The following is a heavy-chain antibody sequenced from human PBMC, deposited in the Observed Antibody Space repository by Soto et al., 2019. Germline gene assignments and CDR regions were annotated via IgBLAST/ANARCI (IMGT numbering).Heavy chain of an antibody. CDR1: GGSISSGDYY. J-gene: IGHJ4*02. CDR3: ARVRNNDYVWGSYRYTSFDY. Sequence: NPSETLSLTCTVSGGSISSGDYYWSWIRQPPGKGLEWIGYIYYSGSTYYNPSLKSRVTISVDTSKNQFFLKLSSVTAADTAVYYCARVRNNDYVWGSYRYTSFDYWGQGTLVTVSS. D-gene: IGHD3-16*02. V-gene: IGHV4-30-4*01. CDR2: IYYSGST.